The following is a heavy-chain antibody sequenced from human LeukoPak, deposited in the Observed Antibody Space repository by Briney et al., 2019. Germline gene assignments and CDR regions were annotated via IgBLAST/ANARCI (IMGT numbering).Heavy chain of an antibody. CDR3: ARQIPLKGVVISRGWFDP. V-gene: IGHV4-39*01. Sequence: SETLSLTCGVSGGSINTMNYYWAWIRQPPGKGLEWIATIYHSGSSSYNPSLRSRLTISIDTSSNHFSLKLSAVTAADTAVYYCARQIPLKGVVISRGWFDPWGQGTLVTVSS. CDR2: IYHSGSS. J-gene: IGHJ5*02. CDR1: GGSINTMNYY. D-gene: IGHD3-3*01.